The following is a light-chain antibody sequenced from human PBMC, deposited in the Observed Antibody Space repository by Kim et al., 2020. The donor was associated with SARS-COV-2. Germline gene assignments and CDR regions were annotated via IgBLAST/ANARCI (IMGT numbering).Light chain of an antibody. CDR1: PSVSSK. V-gene: IGKV3-15*01. CDR2: GAS. J-gene: IGKJ1*01. CDR3: EHYNKWWT. Sequence: EIVMTQSPATLSVSPGESSTLSCRASPSVSSKLAWYQQKPGQAPRLLIYGASSRANGVLARFSGSGSGTDFTLTISSLQSEDFAVYYCEHYNKWWTFGQRAKVDIK.